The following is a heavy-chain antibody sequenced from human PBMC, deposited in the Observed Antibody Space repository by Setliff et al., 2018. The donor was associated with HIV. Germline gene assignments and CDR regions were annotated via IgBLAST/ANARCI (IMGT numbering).Heavy chain of an antibody. Sequence: SETLSLTCTVSGASVSSGGHYWSWIRQHPEKGLEWIGYIYYSEKTNYNPSLKSRVSISVDTSKNQFSLKLSSVTAADTAVCYCANFLNSGGWNPGYFEYWGQGTQVTVSS. CDR1: GASVSSGGHY. CDR2: IYYSEKT. CDR3: ANFLNSGGWNPGYFEY. V-gene: IGHV4-31*03. J-gene: IGHJ1*01. D-gene: IGHD6-19*01.